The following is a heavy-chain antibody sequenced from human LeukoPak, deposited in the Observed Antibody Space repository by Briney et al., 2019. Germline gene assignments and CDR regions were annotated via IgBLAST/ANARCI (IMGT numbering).Heavy chain of an antibody. J-gene: IGHJ2*01. CDR3: ARDRYFDL. CDR2: IYSGGST. CDR1: GFIFSSNY. Sequence: GGSLRLSCAASGFIFSSNYMSWVRQAPGKGLEWVSVIYSGGSTYYADSVKGRFTISRDNSKNTLYLQMNSLRVEDTAVDYCARDRYFDLWGRGTLVTVSS. V-gene: IGHV3-53*01.